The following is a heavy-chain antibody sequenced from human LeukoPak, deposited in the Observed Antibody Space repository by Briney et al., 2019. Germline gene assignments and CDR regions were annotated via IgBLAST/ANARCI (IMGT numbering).Heavy chain of an antibody. CDR3: ARYTAMGLYFDY. J-gene: IGHJ4*02. D-gene: IGHD5-18*01. CDR2: IFISGIT. Sequence: SQTLSLTCTVSGGSISSGSHYWSWIRQPAGKGLEWIGRIFISGITNYNPSLRSRVTISVDTSKNQFSLKLSSVTAVDTAVYYCARYTAMGLYFDYWGQGTLVTVSS. V-gene: IGHV4-61*02. CDR1: GGSISSGSHY.